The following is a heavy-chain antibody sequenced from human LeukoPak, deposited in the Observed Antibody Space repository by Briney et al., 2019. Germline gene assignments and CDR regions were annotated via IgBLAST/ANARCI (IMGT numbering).Heavy chain of an antibody. CDR1: GYAFTVYY. D-gene: IGHD6-13*01. V-gene: IGHV1-2*02. CDR2: INPNSGGT. J-gene: IGHJ5*02. CDR3: ARAPPYSSSPGGFDP. Sequence: ASVKVSCKASGYAFTVYYIHWVRQAPGQGLEWMGWINPNSGGTNYAQKFQGRVTMTRDTSISTAYMELSRLRSDDTAVYYCARAPPYSSSPGGFDPWGQGTLVTVSS.